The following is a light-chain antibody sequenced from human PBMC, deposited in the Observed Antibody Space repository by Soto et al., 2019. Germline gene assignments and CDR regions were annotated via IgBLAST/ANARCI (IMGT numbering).Light chain of an antibody. V-gene: IGLV2-14*02. Sequence: QSVLTQPASVSWSPGQSITISCTGTSSDFGSYNLVSWYQQHPGKAPKLMIYEGSKRPSGVSNRFSGSKSGNTASLTVSGLQAEDEADYYCSSYAGRNLFLFGAGTKVTV. CDR2: EGS. CDR1: SSDFGSYNL. J-gene: IGLJ1*01. CDR3: SSYAGRNLFL.